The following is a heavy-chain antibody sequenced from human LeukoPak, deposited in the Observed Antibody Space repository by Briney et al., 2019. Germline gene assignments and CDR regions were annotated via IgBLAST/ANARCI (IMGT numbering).Heavy chain of an antibody. J-gene: IGHJ4*02. V-gene: IGHV4-34*01. CDR3: ARGLRTRGWGY. D-gene: IGHD6-19*01. CDR1: GGSLSGXX. Sequence: SETLSLTCAVYGGSLSGXXXXXXXQPPGXGLEWIGEVNHRGSTNYTPSLKSRVTVSVDXSKNQFSLRLSSVTAADTAVYYCARGLRTRGWGYWGQGTLVTVSS. CDR2: VNHRGST.